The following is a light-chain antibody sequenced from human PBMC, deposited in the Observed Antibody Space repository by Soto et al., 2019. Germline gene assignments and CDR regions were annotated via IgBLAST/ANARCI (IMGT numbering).Light chain of an antibody. CDR1: QSVSNY. CDR2: DAS. V-gene: IGKV3-11*01. J-gene: IGKJ4*01. CDR3: QQRSSWPLLT. Sequence: EIVLTQSPATLSLSPGERATLSCRASQSVSNYLAWFQQKPGQAPRLLIYDASNRATGIPARFSGSGSGTDFTLTISSLEPEDFAVFYCQQRSSWPLLTFGGGTKVEI.